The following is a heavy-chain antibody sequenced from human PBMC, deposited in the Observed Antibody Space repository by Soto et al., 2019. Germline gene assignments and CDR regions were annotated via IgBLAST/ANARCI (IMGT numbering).Heavy chain of an antibody. CDR1: GASFSDANYY. CDR3: AMRSHIVVAPP. D-gene: IGHD2-21*01. Sequence: PSETLSLTCIVSGASFSDANYYWVWIRQPPGEGLEWIGSFYYDGRTYYNASLKSRVTISVDTSKNHFSLMLTSVTAAHTAVYYCAMRSHIVVAPPWGQGTLVTVSS. J-gene: IGHJ4*02. CDR2: FYYDGRT. V-gene: IGHV4-39*02.